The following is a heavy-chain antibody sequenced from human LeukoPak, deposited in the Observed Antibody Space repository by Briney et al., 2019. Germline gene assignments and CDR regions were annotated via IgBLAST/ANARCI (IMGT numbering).Heavy chain of an antibody. CDR1: GGSISSYY. V-gene: IGHV4-59*01. Sequence: SETLPLTCTVSGGSISSYYWSRIRQPPGKGLEWIGFIFYSGTTNYNPSLKSRVTISVDTSKNQFSLKLSSVTAADTAVNYCARGGWNKFDYWGQGTLVTVSS. J-gene: IGHJ4*02. D-gene: IGHD3-22*01. CDR2: IFYSGTT. CDR3: ARGGWNKFDY.